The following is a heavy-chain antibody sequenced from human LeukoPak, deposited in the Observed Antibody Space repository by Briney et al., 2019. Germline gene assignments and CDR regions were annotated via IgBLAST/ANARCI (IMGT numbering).Heavy chain of an antibody. D-gene: IGHD3-10*01. CDR2: INHSGST. CDR1: GGSFSGYY. CDR3: ARRRAMVRGVIKNYYYGMDV. Sequence: PSETLSLTCAVYGGSFSGYYWSWIRQPPGKGLEWIGEINHSGSTNYNPSLKSRVTISVDTSKNQFSLKLSSVTAADTAVYYCARRRAMVRGVIKNYYYGMDVWGQGTTVTVSS. V-gene: IGHV4-34*01. J-gene: IGHJ6*02.